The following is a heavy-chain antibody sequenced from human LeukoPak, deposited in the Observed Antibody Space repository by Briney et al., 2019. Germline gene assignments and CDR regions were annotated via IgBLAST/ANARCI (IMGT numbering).Heavy chain of an antibody. D-gene: IGHD6-13*01. J-gene: IGHJ4*02. CDR1: GFTVSTNY. Sequence: EGSLRLSCAASGFTVSTNYMSWVRQAPGKGLEWVSVIYSGGSTYYADSVKGRFTISRDNSKNTLYLQMNSLRAEDTAVYYCARAPYSSSWYFDYWGQGTLVTVSS. V-gene: IGHV3-66*01. CDR3: ARAPYSSSWYFDY. CDR2: IYSGGST.